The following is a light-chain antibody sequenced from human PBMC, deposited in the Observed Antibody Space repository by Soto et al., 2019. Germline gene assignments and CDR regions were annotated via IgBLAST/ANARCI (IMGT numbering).Light chain of an antibody. CDR1: QSVRSSS. CDR2: AAS. J-gene: IGKJ3*01. V-gene: IGKV3-20*01. Sequence: EIVLTQSSGTLSLSPGERATLSCRASQSVRSSSLAWYQQKPGQAPRLLIYAASSRATGIPDRFSGSGSGTDFTLTIRRLEPEDFAVYYCQQYNNWPFTFGPGTKVDIK. CDR3: QQYNNWPFT.